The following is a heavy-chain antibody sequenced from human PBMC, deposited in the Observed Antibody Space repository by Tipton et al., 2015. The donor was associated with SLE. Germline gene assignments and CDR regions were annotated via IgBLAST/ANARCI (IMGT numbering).Heavy chain of an antibody. D-gene: IGHD4-11*01. CDR1: GGSISSYY. J-gene: IGHJ2*01. CDR2: IYTNENT. V-gene: IGHV4-4*07. Sequence: TLSLTCTVSGGSISSYYWSWVQQPAGGGLEWIGRIYTNENTNYNPSLKSRVTMSVGTSKNHFSLKLISVTAAETAVYYCAREFLNPVTTVHYYFDLWGRGTLVTVSS. CDR3: AREFLNPVTTVHYYFDL.